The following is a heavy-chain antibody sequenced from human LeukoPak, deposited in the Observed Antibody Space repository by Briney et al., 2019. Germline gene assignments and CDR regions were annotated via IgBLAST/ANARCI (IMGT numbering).Heavy chain of an antibody. J-gene: IGHJ4*02. V-gene: IGHV1-2*02. D-gene: IGHD3-22*01. CDR3: ARDLDYYDSSGQDY. CDR2: INPNSGGT. CDR1: GYTFTGYY. Sequence: ASVKVSCKASGYTFTGYYMHWLRQAPGQGLEWMGWINPNSGGTNYAQKFQGRVTMTRDTSISTAYMELSRLRSDDTAVYYCARDLDYYDSSGQDYWGQGTLVTVSS.